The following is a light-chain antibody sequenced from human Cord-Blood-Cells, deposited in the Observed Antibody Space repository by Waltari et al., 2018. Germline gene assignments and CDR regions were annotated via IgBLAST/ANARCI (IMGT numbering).Light chain of an antibody. CDR2: DAS. CDR1: QGVSSY. V-gene: IGKV3-11*01. J-gene: IGKJ1*01. Sequence: EIVLTQSPATLSLSPGARSTLSCRASQGVSSYLAWYQQKPGQAPRLLIYDASNRATGIPARFSGSGSGTDFTLTISSLEPEDFAVYYCQQRSNWPVTFGQGTKVEIK. CDR3: QQRSNWPVT.